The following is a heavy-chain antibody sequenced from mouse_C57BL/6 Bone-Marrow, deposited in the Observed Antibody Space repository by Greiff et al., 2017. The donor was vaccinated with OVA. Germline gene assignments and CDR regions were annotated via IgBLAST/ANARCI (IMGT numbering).Heavy chain of an antibody. J-gene: IGHJ2*01. CDR2: INPNNGGT. Sequence: VQLQQSGPELVKPGASVKISCKASGYTFTDYYMNWVKQSHGKSLEWIGDINPNNGGTSYNQKFKGKATLTVDKSSSTAYMELRSLTSEDSAVYYGARDSLYYVDYWGQGTTLTVSS. CDR3: ARDSLYYVDY. CDR1: GYTFTDYY. D-gene: IGHD3-2*01. V-gene: IGHV1-26*01.